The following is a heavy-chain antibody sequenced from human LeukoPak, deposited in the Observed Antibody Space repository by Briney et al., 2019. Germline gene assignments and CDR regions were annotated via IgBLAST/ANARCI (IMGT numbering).Heavy chain of an antibody. Sequence: GESLKISCKGSGYRFSNYWIGWVRQMPGKGLEWMGIIYPGDLDTRYSPSFQGQVTNSADTSITTAYLQWSSLKASDTAMYYCARQDAAFGYWGQGTLVTVSS. CDR3: ARQDAAFGY. V-gene: IGHV5-51*01. D-gene: IGHD6-25*01. CDR1: GYRFSNYW. CDR2: IYPGDLDT. J-gene: IGHJ4*02.